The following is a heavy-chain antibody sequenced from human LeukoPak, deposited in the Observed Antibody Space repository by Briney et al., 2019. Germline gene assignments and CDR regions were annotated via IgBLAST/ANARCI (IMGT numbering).Heavy chain of an antibody. V-gene: IGHV3-7*01. CDR2: IKQDGSEK. CDR1: GFTFSSYW. J-gene: IGHJ4*02. D-gene: IGHD1-26*01. Sequence: PGGSLRLSCAASGFTFSSYWMSWVRQAPGKGLAWVANIKQDGSEKYYVDSVKGRFTISRDNAKNSLYLQMNSLRAEDTAAYYCARLHIAGEYPLFDYWGQGTLVTVSS. CDR3: ARLHIAGEYPLFDY.